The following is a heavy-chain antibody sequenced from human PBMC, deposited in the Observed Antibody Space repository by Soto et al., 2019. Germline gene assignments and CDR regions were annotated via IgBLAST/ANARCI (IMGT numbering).Heavy chain of an antibody. Sequence: SETLSLTCAVSGVSISSGNWWTWVRQSPQRGLEYIGEIFHDGTADYYPSFERRVAISVDTSKNQFSLKLTSVTAADTAIYFCARLVYDTRLNYMYFDFWGQGTLVTVSS. CDR2: IFHDGTA. J-gene: IGHJ4*02. CDR1: GVSISSGNW. V-gene: IGHV4-4*02. CDR3: ARLVYDTRLNYMYFDF. D-gene: IGHD3-10*01.